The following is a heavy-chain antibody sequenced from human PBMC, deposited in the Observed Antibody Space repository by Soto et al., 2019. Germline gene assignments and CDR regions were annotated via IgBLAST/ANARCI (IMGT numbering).Heavy chain of an antibody. Sequence: SETLSLTCAVSGGSISSGGYSWSWIRQPPGKGLEWIGYIYHSGSTYYNPSLKSRVTISVDRSKSQFSLKLSSVTAADTAVYYCARGRGAGWFDPWGQGTLVTVSS. CDR2: IYHSGST. J-gene: IGHJ5*02. CDR1: GGSISSGGYS. D-gene: IGHD1-26*01. V-gene: IGHV4-30-2*01. CDR3: ARGRGAGWFDP.